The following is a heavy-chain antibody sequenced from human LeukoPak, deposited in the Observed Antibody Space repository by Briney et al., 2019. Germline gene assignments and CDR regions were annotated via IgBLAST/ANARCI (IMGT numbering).Heavy chain of an antibody. CDR3: ARGLGYCSGGSCPRRAFDI. CDR2: ISSGGTTI. J-gene: IGHJ3*02. Sequence: PGGSLRLSCAASGFTFSTYSMNWVRQAPGKGLEWVSYISSGGTTIYYADSVKGRFTISRDNAKNSLYLQMNSLRAEDTAVYYCARGLGYCSGGSCPRRAFDIWGQGTTVTVSS. D-gene: IGHD2-15*01. CDR1: GFTFSTYS. V-gene: IGHV3-48*01.